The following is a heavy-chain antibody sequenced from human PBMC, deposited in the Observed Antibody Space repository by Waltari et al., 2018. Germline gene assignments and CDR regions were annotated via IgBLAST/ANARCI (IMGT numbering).Heavy chain of an antibody. CDR1: GYTFTGYY. D-gene: IGHD3-22*01. CDR3: ARDRYYYDSSGRHDAFDI. CDR2: INPNSGGT. V-gene: IGHV1-2*06. J-gene: IGHJ3*02. Sequence: QVQLVQSGAEVKKPGASVKVSCKASGYTFTGYYMHWVRQAPGQGLEWMGRINPNSGGTNYAQKFQGRVTMTRDTSISTAYMELSRLRSDDTAVYYCARDRYYYDSSGRHDAFDIWGQGTMVTVSS.